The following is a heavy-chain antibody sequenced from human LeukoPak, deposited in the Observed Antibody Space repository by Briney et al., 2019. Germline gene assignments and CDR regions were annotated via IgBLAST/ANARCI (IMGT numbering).Heavy chain of an antibody. CDR2: IYSSGST. V-gene: IGHV4-4*07. Sequence: PSETLSLTCTVSGGPISTSYFWTWIRQSAGKGLEWIGRIYSSGSTTYNPSLKSRVTMSIDTYRNQFSLNLSSVTAADTAVYYCARGERSSLSDYWGQGTLVTVSS. D-gene: IGHD6-6*01. J-gene: IGHJ4*02. CDR1: GGPISTSYF. CDR3: ARGERSSLSDY.